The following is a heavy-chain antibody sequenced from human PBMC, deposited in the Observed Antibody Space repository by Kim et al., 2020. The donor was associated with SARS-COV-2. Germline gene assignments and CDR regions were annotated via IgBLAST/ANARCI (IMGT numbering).Heavy chain of an antibody. J-gene: IGHJ6*03. CDR2: INHSGST. CDR1: GGSFSGYY. V-gene: IGHV4-34*01. CDR3: ARDNIVVVPAAIYGYYMDV. Sequence: SETLSLTCAVYGGSFSGYYWSWIRQPPGKGLEWIGEINHSGSTNYNPSLKSRVTISVDTSKNQFSLKLSSVTAADTAVYYCARDNIVVVPAAIYGYYMDVWGQGTTVTVSS. D-gene: IGHD2-2*01.